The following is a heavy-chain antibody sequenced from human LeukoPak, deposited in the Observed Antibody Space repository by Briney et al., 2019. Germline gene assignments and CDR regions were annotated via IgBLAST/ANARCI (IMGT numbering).Heavy chain of an antibody. CDR2: IKQDGSEK. D-gene: IGHD3-22*01. J-gene: IGHJ5*02. CDR1: GFTFSSYW. Sequence: GGSLRLSCAASGFTFSSYWMSWVRQAPGKGLEWVANIKQDGSEKYYVDSVKGRFTISRDNAKNSLYLQMNSLRAEDTAVYYCAKDLDDSSGYYFPWGQGTLVTVSS. CDR3: AKDLDDSSGYYFP. V-gene: IGHV3-7*01.